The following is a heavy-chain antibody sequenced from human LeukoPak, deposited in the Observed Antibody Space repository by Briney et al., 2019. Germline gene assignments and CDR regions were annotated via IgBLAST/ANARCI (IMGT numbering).Heavy chain of an antibody. D-gene: IGHD6-13*01. V-gene: IGHV4-31*03. CDR2: IYDSGST. CDR3: ARVKYTSSWHSVDS. CDR1: GDSISSGGYH. Sequence: SQTLSLTCTVSGDSISSGGYHWNWIRQRPGKGLEWIGYIYDSGSTYYSPSLKSRLTISVDTSKNQFSLRLNSVTAADTAVYYCARVKYTSSWHSVDSWGQGALVTVSS. J-gene: IGHJ4*02.